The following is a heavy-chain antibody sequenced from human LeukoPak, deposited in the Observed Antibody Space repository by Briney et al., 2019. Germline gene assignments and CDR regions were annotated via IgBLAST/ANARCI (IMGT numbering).Heavy chain of an antibody. CDR2: ITGSGTTI. CDR3: ARDPIPGYDPLAI. V-gene: IGHV3-11*04. CDR1: GFTFSDYY. J-gene: IGHJ3*02. D-gene: IGHD1-14*01. Sequence: GGSLRLSCAASGFTFSDYYMSWIRQAPGKGLEWVPYITGSGTTIYYADSVRGRFTISRDNAKNSLYLQMNSLRAEDTAVYYCARDPIPGYDPLAISGQGTMVTVSS.